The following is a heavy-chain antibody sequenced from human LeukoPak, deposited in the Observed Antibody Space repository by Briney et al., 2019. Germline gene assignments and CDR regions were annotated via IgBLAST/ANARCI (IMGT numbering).Heavy chain of an antibody. CDR3: TRPTTVTTYGY. V-gene: IGHV3-73*01. J-gene: IGHJ4*02. Sequence: GGSLRLSCAASGFTFSGSAVHWVRQASGTGLEWVGRIRSKDNSYATAYAASVKGRFTISRDDSKNTAYLQMNSLKTEDTAVYYCTRPTTVTTYGYWGQGTLVTVSS. D-gene: IGHD4-17*01. CDR1: GFTFSGSA. CDR2: IRSKDNSYAT.